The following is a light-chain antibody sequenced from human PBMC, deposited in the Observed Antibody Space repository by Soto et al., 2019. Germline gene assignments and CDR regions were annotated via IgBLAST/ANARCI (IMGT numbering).Light chain of an antibody. Sequence: SYELTQPPSVSVAPGLTARIPCGGNNIGSKGVHWYQQSPGLAPVLVVYDDRDRPSGIPERFSGSNSGNTATLTISRVEAGDEADYYCQVWDSSSDHVVFGGGTQLTVL. V-gene: IGLV3-21*02. CDR2: DDR. J-gene: IGLJ2*01. CDR1: NIGSKG. CDR3: QVWDSSSDHVV.